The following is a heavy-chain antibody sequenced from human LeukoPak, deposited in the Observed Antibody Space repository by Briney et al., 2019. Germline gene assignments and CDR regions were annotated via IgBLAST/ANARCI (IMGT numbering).Heavy chain of an antibody. J-gene: IGHJ5*02. CDR2: IKPDGSEK. Sequence: GGSLRLSCAASRFTFGTYWMSWVRQAPGKGLEWVANIKPDGSEKYYVDSVKGRFTISRDNAKNSLYLQMSSLRAKDTAVYYCARGVSKNPWGQGTLVPVSS. V-gene: IGHV3-7*01. CDR3: ARGVSKNP. CDR1: RFTFGTYW.